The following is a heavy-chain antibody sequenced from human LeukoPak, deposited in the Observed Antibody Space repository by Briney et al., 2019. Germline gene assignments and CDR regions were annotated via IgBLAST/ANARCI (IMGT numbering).Heavy chain of an antibody. J-gene: IGHJ4*02. V-gene: IGHV3-64D*06. CDR2: ISGSGNGGSI. Sequence: GGSLRLSCSASGFVFSIYTMYWVRQAPGKGPEYVSTISGSGNGGSIYYADSVKGRFTISRDDSKSILYLQMNGLRSEDTAVYYCVKDFGRVRGTPDSWGQGALVTVSS. D-gene: IGHD3-16*01. CDR1: GFVFSIYT. CDR3: VKDFGRVRGTPDS.